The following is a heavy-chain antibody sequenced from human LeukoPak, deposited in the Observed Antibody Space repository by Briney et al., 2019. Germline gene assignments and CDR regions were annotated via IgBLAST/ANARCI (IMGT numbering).Heavy chain of an antibody. D-gene: IGHD2-15*01. Sequence: GGSLRLSCAASGFTVNSKYMSWVRQAPGKGLEWVSYISSSSSTIYYADSVKGRFTISRDNAKNSLYLQMNSLRAEDTAVYYCARVMEVAAPFDYWGQGTLVTVSS. CDR2: ISSSSSTI. J-gene: IGHJ4*02. CDR1: GFTVNSKY. V-gene: IGHV3-48*01. CDR3: ARVMEVAAPFDY.